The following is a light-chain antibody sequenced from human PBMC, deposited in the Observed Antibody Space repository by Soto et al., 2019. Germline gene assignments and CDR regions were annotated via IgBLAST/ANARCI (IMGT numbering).Light chain of an antibody. CDR2: FDD. CDR1: SSNIGNNA. Sequence: QSVLTQPPSVSAAPRQRVTISCSGSSSNIGNNAVNWYQHFPGKAPKLLIHFDDRVASGVSDRFSGSKSGTSASLAISGVQSEDEADYYCASWDDSLNGPLFGGGTKLTVL. CDR3: ASWDDSLNGPL. V-gene: IGLV1-36*01. J-gene: IGLJ3*02.